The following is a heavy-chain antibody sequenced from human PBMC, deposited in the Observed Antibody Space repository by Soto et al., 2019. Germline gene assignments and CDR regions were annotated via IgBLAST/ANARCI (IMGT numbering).Heavy chain of an antibody. Sequence: QVQLQESGPGLVKPSETLSLTCSVSEGSVNTGNYYWSWIRQHPGKGLEWIGHIYYIGPTNYNPSLKSRVTVSVDTSKNQFSLKVTSVTAADTAVYFCAREAKQLSRYGGDFDYWGQGILVTVAS. J-gene: IGHJ4*02. CDR1: EGSVNTGNYY. CDR3: AREAKQLSRYGGDFDY. V-gene: IGHV4-61*01. CDR2: IYYIGPT. D-gene: IGHD3-16*01.